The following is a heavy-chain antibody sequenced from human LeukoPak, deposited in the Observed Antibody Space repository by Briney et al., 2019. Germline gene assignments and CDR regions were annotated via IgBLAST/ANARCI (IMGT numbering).Heavy chain of an antibody. J-gene: IGHJ5*02. CDR2: IIPILGIA. V-gene: IGHV1-69*04. CDR1: GGTFSIYA. D-gene: IGHD2-2*01. CDR3: ARLIGGYCSSTSCYSVP. Sequence: SVNVSCKASGGTFSIYAISWVRQAPGQGLEWMGRIIPILGIANYAQKFQGRVTITADKSTSTAYMELSSLRSEDTAVYYCARLIGGYCSSTSCYSVPWGQGTLVTVSS.